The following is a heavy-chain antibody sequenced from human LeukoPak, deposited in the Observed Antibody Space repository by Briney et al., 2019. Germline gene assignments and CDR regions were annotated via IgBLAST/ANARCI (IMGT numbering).Heavy chain of an antibody. CDR1: GFTFSSYW. V-gene: IGHV3-7*01. Sequence: GSLRLSCAASGFTFSSYWMSWVRQAPGKGLEWVANIKQDGSEKYYVDSVKGRFTISRDNPKNSLYLQMNSLRAEDTAVYYCARGPPFWEQQLIVFDYWGQGTLVTVSS. D-gene: IGHD6-13*01. CDR2: IKQDGSEK. CDR3: ARGPPFWEQQLIVFDY. J-gene: IGHJ4*02.